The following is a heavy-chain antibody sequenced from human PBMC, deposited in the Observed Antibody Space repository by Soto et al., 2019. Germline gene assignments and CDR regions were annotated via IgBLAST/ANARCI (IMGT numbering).Heavy chain of an antibody. D-gene: IGHD1-26*01. J-gene: IGHJ6*02. CDR2: ISGSGGNA. CDR1: GFTFSSYA. Sequence: EVQLLESGGGLVQPGGSLRLSCAASGFTFSSYAMSWVRQAPGKGLEWVSTISGSGGNAYYADSVKGRFTISRDNSKNTLHMQMNSLRADDPAVYYCAKDGASGSYPPYYYYGMDVWGQGTTVTVSS. V-gene: IGHV3-23*01. CDR3: AKDGASGSYPPYYYYGMDV.